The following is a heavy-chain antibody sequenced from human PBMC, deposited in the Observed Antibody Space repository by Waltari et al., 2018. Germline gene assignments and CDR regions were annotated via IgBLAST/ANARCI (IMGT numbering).Heavy chain of an antibody. CDR1: GGSMRTTNYY. V-gene: IGHV4-39*02. D-gene: IGHD6-25*01. CDR3: TKSGNSYTNSNFFDP. J-gene: IGHJ5*02. Sequence: QLQESGPGLVKTSETLSLTCTVPGGSMRTTNYYWAWVRQSPERGLEWLGSVHYTGKTWYNPSLDSRVSLSVDSSKSLFSLRLRSLTAADTAVYFCTKSGNSYTNSNFFDPWGQGLLVTVSS. CDR2: VHYTGKT.